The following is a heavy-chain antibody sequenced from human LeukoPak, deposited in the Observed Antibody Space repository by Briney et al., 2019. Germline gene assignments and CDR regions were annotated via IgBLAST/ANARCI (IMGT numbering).Heavy chain of an antibody. CDR3: AREGPYYDSSGYSPPDY. V-gene: IGHV1-18*01. D-gene: IGHD3-22*01. Sequence: ASVKVSCKASGYTFTSYGISWVRQAPGQGLEWMGWISAYNGNTNYAQKLQGRVTMTTDTSTSTAYMELSSLRSDDTAVYYCAREGPYYDSSGYSPPDYWGQGTPVTVSS. J-gene: IGHJ4*02. CDR2: ISAYNGNT. CDR1: GYTFTSYG.